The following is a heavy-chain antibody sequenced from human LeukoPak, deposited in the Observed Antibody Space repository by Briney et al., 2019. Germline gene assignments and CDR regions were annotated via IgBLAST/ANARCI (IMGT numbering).Heavy chain of an antibody. V-gene: IGHV3-30*18. D-gene: IGHD1-26*01. CDR3: AKALDATEAIDY. Sequence: GGSLRLSCAASGFTFTRYGMRWVRQAPGKGLEWVAVISYDGSNKYYGDSVKGRFTISRDNSKNTLYLQMNSLRAEDTAVYYCAKALDATEAIDYWGQGTLVTVSS. CDR1: GFTFTRYG. J-gene: IGHJ4*02. CDR2: ISYDGSNK.